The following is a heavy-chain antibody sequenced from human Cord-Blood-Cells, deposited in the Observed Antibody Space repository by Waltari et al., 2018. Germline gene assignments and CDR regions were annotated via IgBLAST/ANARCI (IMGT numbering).Heavy chain of an antibody. D-gene: IGHD4-17*01. V-gene: IGHV4-34*01. CDR2: INHSGST. J-gene: IGHJ5*02. Sequence: SLTCAVYGGSFSGYYWSWIRQPPGKGLEWIGEINHSGSTNYNPSLKSRVTISVDTSKNQFSLKLSSVTAADTAVYYCARPHYGDYGWFDPWGQGTLVTVSS. CDR1: GGSFSGYY. CDR3: ARPHYGDYGWFDP.